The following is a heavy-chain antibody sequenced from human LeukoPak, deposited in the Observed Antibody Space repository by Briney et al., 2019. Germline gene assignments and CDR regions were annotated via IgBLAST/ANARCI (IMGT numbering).Heavy chain of an antibody. D-gene: IGHD5-18*01. V-gene: IGHV7-4-1*02. Sequence: ASVKVSCKASGYTFTSYGISWVRQAPGQGLEWMGWINTNTGNPTYAQGFTGRFVFSLDTSVSTAYLQISSLKAEDTAVYYCARVSSYGYEGANYYYYYMDVWGKGTTVTVSS. CDR2: INTNTGNP. CDR3: ARVSSYGYEGANYYYYYMDV. CDR1: GYTFTSYG. J-gene: IGHJ6*03.